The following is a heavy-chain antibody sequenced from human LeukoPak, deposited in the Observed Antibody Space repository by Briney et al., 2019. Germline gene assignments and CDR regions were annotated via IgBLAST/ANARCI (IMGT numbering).Heavy chain of an antibody. V-gene: IGHV1-2*02. D-gene: IGHD3-9*01. J-gene: IGHJ3*02. CDR2: INPNSGGT. CDR1: GYTFTGYY. Sequence: ASVKVSCKASGYTFTGYYIHGVRQAPGQGLEWMGWINPNSGGTNYAQKFQGRVTMTRDTSISTAYMELSSLRSDDTAVYYCARDNKLRYFDWLLDHDAFDIWGQGTMVTVSS. CDR3: ARDNKLRYFDWLLDHDAFDI.